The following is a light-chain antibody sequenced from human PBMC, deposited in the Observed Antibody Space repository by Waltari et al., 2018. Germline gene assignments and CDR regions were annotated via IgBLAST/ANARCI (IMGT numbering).Light chain of an antibody. CDR2: EVS. CDR1: SSDVGSYNL. CDR3: CSYAGRSTLL. V-gene: IGLV2-23*01. J-gene: IGLJ2*01. Sequence: QSALTQPASVSGSPGQSITISCTGTSSDVGSYNLVSWYQQHPGEGPKLLIYEVSQRPSGVSDRVSGSKSGKTASLTISGLQSDDEASYYCCSYAGRSTLLFGGGTTLTVL.